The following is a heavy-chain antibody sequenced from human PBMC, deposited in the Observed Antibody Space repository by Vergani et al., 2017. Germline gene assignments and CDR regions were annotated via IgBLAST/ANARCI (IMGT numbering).Heavy chain of an antibody. D-gene: IGHD1-1*01. J-gene: IGHJ6*03. V-gene: IGHV4-59*01. Sequence: QVQLQESGPGLVKPSETLSLTCTVSGGSISSYYWSWIRQPPGKGLEWIGYIYYSGSTNYNPSLKSRVTISVDTSKNQFSLKLRSVTAADTAVYNCASGDNWNNMDVWGKGTTVTVSS. CDR3: ASGDNWNNMDV. CDR1: GGSISSYY. CDR2: IYYSGST.